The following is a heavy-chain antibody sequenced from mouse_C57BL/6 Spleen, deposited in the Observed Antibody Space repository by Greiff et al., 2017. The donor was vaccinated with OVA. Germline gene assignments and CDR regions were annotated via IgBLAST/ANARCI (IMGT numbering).Heavy chain of an antibody. V-gene: IGHV1-52*01. CDR1: GYTFTSYW. CDR3: ARSYDYGYYYAMDY. CDR2: IDPSDSET. J-gene: IGHJ4*01. Sequence: QVQLQQPGAELVRPGSSVKLSCKASGYTFTSYWMHWVKQRPIQGLEWIGNIDPSDSETHYNQKFKDKATLTVDKSSSTAYMQLSSLTSEDSAVYYCARSYDYGYYYAMDYWGQGTSVTVSS. D-gene: IGHD2-4*01.